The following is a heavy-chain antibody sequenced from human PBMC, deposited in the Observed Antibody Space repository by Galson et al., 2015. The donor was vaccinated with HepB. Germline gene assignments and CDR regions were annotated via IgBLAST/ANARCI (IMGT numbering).Heavy chain of an antibody. CDR2: MRQDGGER. J-gene: IGHJ4*02. CDR3: TRDSGRHEGAYNTWYLQDY. CDR1: GFSFSTSW. D-gene: IGHD4-23*01. V-gene: IGHV3-7*01. Sequence: SLRLSCAASGFSFSTSWMSWIRQAPGKGPEWVANMRQDGGERYYADSVKGRFTISRDNGKNLLYLQMNSLRAEDTAVYYCTRDSGRHEGAYNTWYLQDYWGQGTLVTVSS.